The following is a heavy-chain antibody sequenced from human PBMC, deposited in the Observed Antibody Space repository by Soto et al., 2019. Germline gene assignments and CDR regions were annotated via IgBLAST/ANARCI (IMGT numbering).Heavy chain of an antibody. CDR2: ITHSGTYV. CDR3: ARARGNDWYSDY. V-gene: IGHV3-21*01. J-gene: IGHJ4*02. Sequence: GSLRLSCPASGFTFSEYSMSWVRQAPGKGLEWVSSITHSGTYVYYADSVKGRFTISRDSASNPLFLQMTSLRAEDTAVYHCARARGNDWYSDYWGQGTLVTVSS. CDR1: GFTFSEYS. D-gene: IGHD5-12*01.